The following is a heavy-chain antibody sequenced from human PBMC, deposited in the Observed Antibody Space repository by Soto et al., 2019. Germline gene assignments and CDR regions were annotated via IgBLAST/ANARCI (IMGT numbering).Heavy chain of an antibody. Sequence: GGSLRLSCAASGFTFSSYSMNWVRQAPGKGLEWVSSISSSSSYIYYADSVKGRFTISRDNAKNSLYLQMNSLRAEDTAVYYCARHKQWLVPFDYWGQGTLVTVSS. D-gene: IGHD6-19*01. V-gene: IGHV3-21*01. CDR2: ISSSSSYI. CDR1: GFTFSSYS. J-gene: IGHJ4*02. CDR3: ARHKQWLVPFDY.